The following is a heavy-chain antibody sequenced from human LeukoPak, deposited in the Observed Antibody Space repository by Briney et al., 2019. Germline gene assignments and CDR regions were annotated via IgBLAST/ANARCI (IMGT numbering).Heavy chain of an antibody. CDR2: IYYSGST. V-gene: IGHV4-59*01. J-gene: IGHJ4*02. CDR1: GGSISSYY. D-gene: IGHD6-13*01. Sequence: SETLSLTCTVSGGSISSYYWSWIRQPPGKGPEWIGYIYYSGSTNYNPSLKSRVTISVDTSKNQFSLKLSSVTAADTAVYYCARDLGSSWYAGFDYWGQGTLVTVSS. CDR3: ARDLGSSWYAGFDY.